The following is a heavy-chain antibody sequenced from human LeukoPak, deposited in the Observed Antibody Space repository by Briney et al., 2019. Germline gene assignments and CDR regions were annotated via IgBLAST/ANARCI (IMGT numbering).Heavy chain of an antibody. V-gene: IGHV1-69*02. J-gene: IGHJ4*02. D-gene: IGHD2-2*01. CDR3: ATSSSPHPLGTYPDY. CDR1: GGTFSIYT. CDR2: IIPILGIA. Sequence: ASLTVSSTASGGTFSIYTISWVRQAPGQGLEWVGRIIPILGIANYAQKFHCRVTITADKSTSTAYMELSSLRSEDTAVYYCATSSSPHPLGTYPDYWGQGTLVTVSS.